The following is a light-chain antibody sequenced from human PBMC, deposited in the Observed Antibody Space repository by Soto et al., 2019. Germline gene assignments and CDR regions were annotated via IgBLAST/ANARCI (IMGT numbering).Light chain of an antibody. CDR2: KAS. Sequence: DNQMTQSPSTLSASVGDRVTLNCRASHSISSWLSWYQQKPGKAPNLLIYKASTLKSGVPSRFSGSGSGTEFTITISSLQPDDFATYYCQHYNSYSEAFGQGTKLDI. V-gene: IGKV1-5*03. J-gene: IGKJ1*01. CDR3: QHYNSYSEA. CDR1: HSISSW.